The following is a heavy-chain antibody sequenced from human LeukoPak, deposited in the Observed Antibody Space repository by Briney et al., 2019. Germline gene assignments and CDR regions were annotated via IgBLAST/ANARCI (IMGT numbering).Heavy chain of an antibody. V-gene: IGHV5-51*01. Sequence: GESPKISCKGSGYSFTSYWIGWVRQMPGKGLEWMGIIYPGDSDTRYSPSFQGQVTISADKSISTAYLQWSSLKASDTAMYYCARSTTVTTPRGYYYGMDVWGQGTTVTVSS. CDR2: IYPGDSDT. CDR1: GYSFTSYW. CDR3: ARSTTVTTPRGYYYGMDV. D-gene: IGHD4-17*01. J-gene: IGHJ6*02.